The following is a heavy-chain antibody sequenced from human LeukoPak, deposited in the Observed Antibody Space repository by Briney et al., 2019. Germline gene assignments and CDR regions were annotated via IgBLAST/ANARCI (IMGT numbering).Heavy chain of an antibody. CDR3: ARLERNKNWYFDV. CDR2: ISVTSNTI. V-gene: IGHV3-48*01. J-gene: IGHJ2*01. CDR1: GFTFSDFT. Sequence: GGSLRLSCAASGFTFSDFTMSWVRQAPGKGLEWLSEISVTSNTIYYADSVRGRFTISRDNADNSLFLQMKSLRVDDTAVYYCARLERNKNWYFDVWGRGTLITVFS. D-gene: IGHD1/OR15-1a*01.